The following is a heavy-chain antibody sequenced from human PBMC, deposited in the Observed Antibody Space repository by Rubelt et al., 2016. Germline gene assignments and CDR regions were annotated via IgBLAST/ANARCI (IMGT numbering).Heavy chain of an antibody. J-gene: IGHJ4*02. CDR1: GGSISSSSYY. CDR3: VRDGSWRN. V-gene: IGHV4-39*02. Sequence: GPGLVKPSETLSLTCTVSGGSISSSSYYWGWICQPPGKGLEWIGSIYYSGSTYYNPSLKSRVTISVDTSKNQFSLQLSSVTPEDTAVYYCVRDGSWRNWGQGTLVTVSS. CDR2: IYYSGST. D-gene: IGHD5-12*01.